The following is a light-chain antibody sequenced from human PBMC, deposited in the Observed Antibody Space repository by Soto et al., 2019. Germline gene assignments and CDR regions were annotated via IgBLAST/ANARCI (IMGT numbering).Light chain of an antibody. CDR3: QQYNSYPWT. CDR1: QTISSW. V-gene: IGKV1-5*03. Sequence: DIQMTQSPSTLSGSVGDRVTITCRASQTISSWLAWYQQKPGKAPKLLIYKASTLKSGVPSRFSGSRSGTEFTLTISSLQPDDFATYYCQQYNSYPWTFGQGTKVDIK. J-gene: IGKJ1*01. CDR2: KAS.